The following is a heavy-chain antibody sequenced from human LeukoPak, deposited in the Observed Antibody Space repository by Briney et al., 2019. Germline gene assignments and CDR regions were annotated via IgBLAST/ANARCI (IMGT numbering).Heavy chain of an antibody. CDR3: ARVPGKSSYYGMDV. CDR2: ISYDGGNK. J-gene: IGHJ6*02. V-gene: IGHV3-30-3*01. CDR1: GFTFSSYA. Sequence: GGSLRLSCAASGFTFSSYAMHWVRQAPGKGLEWVAVISYDGGNKYYADSVKGRFTISRDNSKNTLYLQMNSLRAEDTAVYYCARVPGKSSYYGMDVWGQGTTVTVSS.